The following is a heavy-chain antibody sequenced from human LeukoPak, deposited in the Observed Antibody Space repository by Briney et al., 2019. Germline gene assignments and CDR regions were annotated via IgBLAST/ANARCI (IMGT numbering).Heavy chain of an antibody. CDR3: ARAPAPVATPYYFDY. Sequence: GGSLRLSCTASGFTITSYVTSWVRQAPGKGLEWVANIKHDGSEKYYVDSVKGRFTISRDNAKNSLYLQMNSLRAEDTAMFYCARAPAPVATPYYFDYWGHGTLVTVSS. D-gene: IGHD2-15*01. CDR2: IKHDGSEK. CDR1: GFTITSYV. V-gene: IGHV3-7*04. J-gene: IGHJ4*01.